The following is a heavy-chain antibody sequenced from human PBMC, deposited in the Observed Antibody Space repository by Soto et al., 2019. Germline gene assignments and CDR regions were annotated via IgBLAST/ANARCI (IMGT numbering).Heavy chain of an antibody. J-gene: IGHJ5*02. V-gene: IGHV4-59*01. CDR3: ARMDPPAKS. D-gene: IGHD2-2*01. CDR1: GGSISSYS. Sequence: SETLSLTCTVSGGSISSYSWSWIRQPPGKGLEWIGYIYYSGSTNYNPSLKSRVTISVDTSKKQFSLKLSSVTAADTAVYYCARMDPPAKSWGQGTLVTVSS. CDR2: IYYSGST.